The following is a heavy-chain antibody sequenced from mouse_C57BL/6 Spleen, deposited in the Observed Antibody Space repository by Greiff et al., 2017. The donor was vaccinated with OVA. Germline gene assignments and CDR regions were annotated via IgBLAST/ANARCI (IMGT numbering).Heavy chain of an antibody. CDR3: ARITTVGAKWYFDV. CDR2: IDPADGEN. J-gene: IGHJ1*03. V-gene: IGHV14-2*01. D-gene: IGHD1-1*01. Sequence: VPLQQSGAELVKPGASVKLSCSASGFNIKDYYMHWLKQRTEQGLEWIGRIDPADGENKYTPKFQGKATITSDTSSNTAYLQLSSLTSEDTAVYYCARITTVGAKWYFDVWGTGTTVTVSS. CDR1: GFNIKDYY.